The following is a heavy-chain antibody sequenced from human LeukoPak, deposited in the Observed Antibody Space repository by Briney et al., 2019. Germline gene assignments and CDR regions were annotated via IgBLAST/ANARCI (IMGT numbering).Heavy chain of an antibody. V-gene: IGHV3-23*01. CDR2: VSGSGTDT. CDR1: GLTLSIYA. D-gene: IGHD7-27*01. Sequence: GGSLRVSCEASGLTLSIYAMMWVRQAPGKGLEWVSSVSGSGTDTYYADSVTGRFTISRVNSKNTLYLQMNSLRAEAAAVYYGAPSGANWFDPWGQGTLVTVSS. CDR3: APSGANWFDP. J-gene: IGHJ5*02.